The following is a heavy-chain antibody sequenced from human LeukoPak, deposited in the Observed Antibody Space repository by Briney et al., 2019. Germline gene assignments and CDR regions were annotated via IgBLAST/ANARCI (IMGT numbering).Heavy chain of an antibody. V-gene: IGHV4-38-2*01. J-gene: IGHJ5*02. CDR2: ISHSGST. D-gene: IGHD2-2*01. CDR1: GYSISSDYYY. Sequence: SETLSLTCGVSGYSISSDYYYWVWIRQSPGKGLEWIGSISHSGSTYYNPSLRSRVTISVDTSKSQFSLTVRSMTAADTAMYYCAEGPGVKYPNWFDPWGQGILVTVSS. CDR3: AEGPGVKYPNWFDP.